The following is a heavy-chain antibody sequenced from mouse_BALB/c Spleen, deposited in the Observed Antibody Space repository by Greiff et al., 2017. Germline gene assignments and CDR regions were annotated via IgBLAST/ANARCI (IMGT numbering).Heavy chain of an antibody. CDR1: GFNIKDYY. Sequence: EVQLQQSGAELVRSGASVKLSCTASGFNIKDYYMHWVKQRPEQGLEWIGWIDPENGDTEYAPKFQGKATMTADTSSNTAYLQLSSLTSDDTAVYYCTNYYGSSPYAMDYWGQGTSVTVSS. J-gene: IGHJ4*01. V-gene: IGHV14-4*02. D-gene: IGHD1-1*01. CDR3: TNYYGSSPYAMDY. CDR2: IDPENGDT.